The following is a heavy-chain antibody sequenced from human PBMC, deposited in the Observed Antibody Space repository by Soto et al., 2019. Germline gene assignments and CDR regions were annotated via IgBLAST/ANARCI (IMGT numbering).Heavy chain of an antibody. CDR3: AKDEEMATIFDY. J-gene: IGHJ4*02. CDR2: ISGSGGST. D-gene: IGHD5-12*01. Sequence: EVQLLESGGGLVQPGGSLRLSCAASGFTFSRYAMSWVRQAPGKGLEWVSAISGSGGSTYYADSVKGRFTISRDNSKNTLYLQINSLRAEDTAVYYCAKDEEMATIFDYWGKGTLVTVSS. CDR1: GFTFSRYA. V-gene: IGHV3-23*01.